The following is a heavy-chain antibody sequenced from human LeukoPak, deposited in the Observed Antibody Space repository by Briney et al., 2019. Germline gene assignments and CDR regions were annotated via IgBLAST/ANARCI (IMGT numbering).Heavy chain of an antibody. CDR2: ISTHNGYT. CDR1: GYTFTTYS. Sequence: ASVKVSCKASGYTFTTYSISWVRQAPGQGLEWMGWISTHNGYTDYGQKFQGRLTMTTDTSTSTAYMELRSLRSDDTAVYFCAREVGAPIRAANVWGLGTIVTVSS. V-gene: IGHV1-18*01. J-gene: IGHJ3*01. D-gene: IGHD3-16*01. CDR3: AREVGAPIRAANV.